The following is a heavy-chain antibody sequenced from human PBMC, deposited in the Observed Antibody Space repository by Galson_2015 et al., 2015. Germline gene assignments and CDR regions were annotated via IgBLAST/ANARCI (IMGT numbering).Heavy chain of an antibody. CDR3: ARGGGSVAGRYYFDY. CDR1: GYTFTSSP. V-gene: IGHV7-4-1*02. D-gene: IGHD6-19*01. J-gene: IGHJ4*02. CDR2: INTNTGNP. Sequence: SVKVSCKASGYTFTSSPMNWVRQAPGQGPEWMGWINTNTGNPTYAQGFTGRFVFSLDTSVSTAFLQISSLKAEDTAVYYCARGGGSVAGRYYFDYWGQGTLVTVSS.